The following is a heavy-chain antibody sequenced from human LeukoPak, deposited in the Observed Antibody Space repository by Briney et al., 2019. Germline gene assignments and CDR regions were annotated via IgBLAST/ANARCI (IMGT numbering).Heavy chain of an antibody. CDR2: INPSGGST. J-gene: IGHJ4*02. D-gene: IGHD6-13*01. CDR1: GNTFTNYG. V-gene: IGHV1-46*01. Sequence: ASVKVSRKASGNTFTNYGFSWVRQAPGQGLEWMGIINPSGGSTSYAQKFQGRVTMTRDTSTSTVYMELSSLRSEDTAVYYCARVGIAAAQYYFDYWGQGTLVTVSS. CDR3: ARVGIAAAQYYFDY.